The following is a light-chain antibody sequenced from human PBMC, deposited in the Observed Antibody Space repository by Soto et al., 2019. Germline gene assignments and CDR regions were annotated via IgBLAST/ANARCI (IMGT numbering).Light chain of an antibody. V-gene: IGKV1-5*03. CDR2: KAS. CDR1: QSISSW. Sequence: DIQMTQSPSTLSASVGDRVTITCTASQSISSWLAWYPQKPGKAPKLLIYKASTLKSGVPSRFSGSGAGTECTRTSSSLQPDDFATYYCQQSYRTPYTFGQGTKVEI. CDR3: QQSYRTPYT. J-gene: IGKJ2*01.